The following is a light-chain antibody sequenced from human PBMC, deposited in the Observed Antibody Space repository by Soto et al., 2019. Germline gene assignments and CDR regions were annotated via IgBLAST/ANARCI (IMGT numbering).Light chain of an antibody. CDR3: QHYNSYSEA. V-gene: IGKV1-5*03. Sequence: DIQMTQSPSTLSGSVGDRVTITCRASQTIGSWLAWYQQKPGKAPKLLIYKASTLKSGVPSRFSGSGSGTEFTLTISSPQPDDFATYYCQHYNSYSEAFGQGTKVELK. J-gene: IGKJ1*01. CDR1: QTIGSW. CDR2: KAS.